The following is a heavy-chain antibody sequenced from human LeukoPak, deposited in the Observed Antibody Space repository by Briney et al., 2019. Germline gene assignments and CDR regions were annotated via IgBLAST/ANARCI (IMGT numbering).Heavy chain of an antibody. CDR3: ARVDGSPDY. V-gene: IGHV1-8*03. J-gene: IGHJ4*02. D-gene: IGHD2-15*01. CDR2: INPNSGNR. Sequence: ASVKVSCKASGYTFTTYSIFWVRQAPGQGLEWMGWINPNSGNRGYAQQFQGRVTITRDTSIRTAYMELTNLRSEDTAVYYCARVDGSPDYWGQGTLVTVSS. CDR1: GYTFTTYS.